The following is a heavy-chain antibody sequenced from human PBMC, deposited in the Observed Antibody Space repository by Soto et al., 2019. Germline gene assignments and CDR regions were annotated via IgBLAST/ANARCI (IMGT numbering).Heavy chain of an antibody. CDR1: GYTFNNYD. V-gene: IGHV1-8*01. D-gene: IGHD3-16*01. J-gene: IGHJ4*02. CDR3: ARNSWGFGY. CDR2: MNPNNGNT. Sequence: QVQLVQSGAEVKKPGASVKVSCKASGYTFNNYDINWVRQATGQGLEWMGWMNPNNGNTAYAQKFQGRVTMTRDNSIRTAYMELNSLRSEDTAVYYCARNSWGFGYWCQGTMVTVSS.